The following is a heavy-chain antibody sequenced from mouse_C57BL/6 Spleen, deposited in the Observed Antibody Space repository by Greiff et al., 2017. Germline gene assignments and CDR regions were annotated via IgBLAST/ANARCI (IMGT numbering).Heavy chain of an antibody. V-gene: IGHV1-53*01. CDR2: INPSNGGT. Sequence: QVHVKQSGTELVKPGASVKLSCKASGYTFTSYWMHWVKQRPGQGLEWIGNINPSNGGTNYNEKFKSKATLTVDKSSSTAYMQLSSLTSEDSAVYYCARSVYYGNLYAMDYWGQGTSVTVSS. D-gene: IGHD2-1*01. CDR3: ARSVYYGNLYAMDY. CDR1: GYTFTSYW. J-gene: IGHJ4*01.